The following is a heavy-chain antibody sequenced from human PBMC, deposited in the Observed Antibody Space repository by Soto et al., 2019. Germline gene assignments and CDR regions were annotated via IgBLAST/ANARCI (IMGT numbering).Heavy chain of an antibody. D-gene: IGHD3-10*01. V-gene: IGHV4-31*03. CDR2: IYYSGST. J-gene: IGHJ6*02. CDR1: GGSISSGGYY. CDR3: ARGGTMVRGVIIVPYGMDV. Sequence: SETLSLTCTVSGGSISSGGYYWSWIRQHPGKGLEWIGYIYYSGSTYYNPSLKSRVTISVDTSKNQFSLKLSSVTAADTAVYYCARGGTMVRGVIIVPYGMDVWGQGTTVTVSS.